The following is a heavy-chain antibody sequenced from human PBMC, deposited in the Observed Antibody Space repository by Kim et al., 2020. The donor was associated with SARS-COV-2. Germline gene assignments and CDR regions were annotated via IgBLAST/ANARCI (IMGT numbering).Heavy chain of an antibody. CDR1: GYTLTELS. J-gene: IGHJ4*02. CDR3: ATDLEDYYDSSGYYRSFGY. Sequence: ASVKVSCKVSGYTLTELSMHWVRQAPGKGLEWMGGFDPEDGETIYAQKFQGRVTMTEDTSTDTAYMELSSLRSEDTAVYYCATDLEDYYDSSGYYRSFGYWGQGTLVTVSS. V-gene: IGHV1-24*01. D-gene: IGHD3-22*01. CDR2: FDPEDGET.